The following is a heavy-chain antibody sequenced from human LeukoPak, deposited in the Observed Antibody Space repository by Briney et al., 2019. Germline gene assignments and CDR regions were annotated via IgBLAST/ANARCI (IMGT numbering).Heavy chain of an antibody. CDR1: GGSVSSGSYY. CDR2: IYYSGST. V-gene: IGHV4-61*01. CDR3: AREGWEGVRWLQRKNDAFDI. J-gene: IGHJ3*02. D-gene: IGHD5-24*01. Sequence: PSETLSLTCTVSGGSVSSGSYYWSWIRQPPGKGLEWIGYIYYSGSTNYNPSLKSRVTISVDTSKNQFSLKLSSVTAADTAVYYCAREGWEGVRWLQRKNDAFDIWGQGTMVTVSS.